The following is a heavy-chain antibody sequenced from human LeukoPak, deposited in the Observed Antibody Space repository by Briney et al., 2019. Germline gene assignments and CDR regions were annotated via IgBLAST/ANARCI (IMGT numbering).Heavy chain of an antibody. D-gene: IGHD2-21*02. J-gene: IGHJ4*02. Sequence: ASVKVSCKASGYTFSGYYMHWVRQAPGQGLEWMGWINPNSGATNYAQKFQGRVSMTRDTSINTAYMELSRLRSDDTAMYYCATGGDCITDWGQGTLVTVSS. CDR2: INPNSGAT. CDR1: GYTFSGYY. V-gene: IGHV1-2*02. CDR3: ATGGDCITD.